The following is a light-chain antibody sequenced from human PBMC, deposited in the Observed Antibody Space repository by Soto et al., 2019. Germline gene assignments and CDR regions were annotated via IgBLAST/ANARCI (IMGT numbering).Light chain of an antibody. Sequence: QSALTQPASVSGSPGQSITISCTGTSSDVGSYNLVSWYQQHPGKAPKLMIYEVSKRPSGVSNRLSGSKSGNTASLTSSGLQAEDEADYYCCSYAGSSTWVFGGGTKLTVL. CDR1: SSDVGSYNL. CDR2: EVS. V-gene: IGLV2-23*02. CDR3: CSYAGSSTWV. J-gene: IGLJ3*02.